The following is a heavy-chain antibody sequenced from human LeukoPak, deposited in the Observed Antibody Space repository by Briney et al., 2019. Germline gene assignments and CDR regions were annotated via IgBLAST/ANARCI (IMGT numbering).Heavy chain of an antibody. V-gene: IGHV4-59*01. CDR1: GGSISSYY. CDR3: GRDALVGYFSYYYMDV. D-gene: IGHD2-15*01. Sequence: PSETLSLTCTVSGGSISSYYWSWIRQPPGKGLEWIGYIYYSGSTNYNPSLKSRVTISIDTSKNQFSLKLSSVTAADTAVYYRGRDALVGYFSYYYMDVWGKGTTVTVSS. CDR2: IYYSGST. J-gene: IGHJ6*03.